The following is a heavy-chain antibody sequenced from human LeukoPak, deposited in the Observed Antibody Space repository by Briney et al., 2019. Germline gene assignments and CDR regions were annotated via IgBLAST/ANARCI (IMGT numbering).Heavy chain of an antibody. D-gene: IGHD3-3*01. CDR2: ISWNSGSI. J-gene: IGHJ6*02. Sequence: GRSLRLSCAASGFTFDDYAMHWVRQAPGKGLEWVSGISWNSGSIDYADSVKGRFTISRDNSKNTLYLQMNSLRAEDTAVYYCARDTITIFGVVTLGPYGMDVWGQGTTVTVSS. CDR1: GFTFDDYA. CDR3: ARDTITIFGVVTLGPYGMDV. V-gene: IGHV3-9*01.